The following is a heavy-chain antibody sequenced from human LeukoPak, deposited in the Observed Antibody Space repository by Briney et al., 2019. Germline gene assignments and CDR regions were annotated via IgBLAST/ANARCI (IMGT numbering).Heavy chain of an antibody. CDR3: ARALWFGELRGAFDI. V-gene: IGHV1-2*02. CDR1: GYTLTGYY. D-gene: IGHD3-10*01. CDR2: INPNSGGT. J-gene: IGHJ3*02. Sequence: GASVKVSCKASGYTLTGYYMHWVRQAPGQGLEWMRWINPNSGGTNYAQKFQGRVTMTRDTSISTAYMELSRLRSDDTAVYYCARALWFGELRGAFDIWGQGTMVTVSS.